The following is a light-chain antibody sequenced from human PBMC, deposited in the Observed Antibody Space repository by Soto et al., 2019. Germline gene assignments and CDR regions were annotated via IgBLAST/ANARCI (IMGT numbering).Light chain of an antibody. J-gene: IGLJ2*01. CDR3: QAWDSSTVV. CDR2: QDS. V-gene: IGLV3-1*01. Sequence: SYELTQPPSVSMSPGQTASITCSGDKLGDKYGCWYQQKPGQSPVLVIYQDSKRPSGIPERFSGSNSGNTATLTISGTQAMDEADYYCQAWDSSTVVFGGGTKLTVL. CDR1: KLGDKY.